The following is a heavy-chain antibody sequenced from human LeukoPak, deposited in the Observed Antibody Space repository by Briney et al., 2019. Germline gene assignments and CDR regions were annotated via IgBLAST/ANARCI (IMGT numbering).Heavy chain of an antibody. CDR1: GFTFSSYA. CDR3: AKAPVTSCGGAFCYPFDY. J-gene: IGHJ4*02. CDR2: MSSSDDGR. D-gene: IGHD2-21*01. V-gene: IGHV3-23*01. Sequence: GGSLRLSCEASGFTFSSYAMSWVRQAPGKGLEWVSAMSSSDDGRYYAASVRGRFTISRDTSRSTLYLQMNSLRAEDAAVYYCAKAPVTSCGGAFCYPFDYWGQGTLVTVSS.